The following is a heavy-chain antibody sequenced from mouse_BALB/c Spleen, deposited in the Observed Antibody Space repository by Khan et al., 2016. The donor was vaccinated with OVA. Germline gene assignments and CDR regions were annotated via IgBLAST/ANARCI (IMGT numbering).Heavy chain of an antibody. Sequence: QIQLVQSGPELKKPGETVRISCKATWYTFTDYAVNWVKQAPGKGLMWIGWINTYTGEATYVDEFKGRFAFSLETSASTAHLQIYNLKYEDMATSFCARSRGNFLLGFWGQGTPLTVSS. CDR1: WYTFTDYA. CDR3: ARSRGNFLLGF. V-gene: IGHV9-1*02. D-gene: IGHD2-1*01. CDR2: INTYTGEA. J-gene: IGHJ2*01.